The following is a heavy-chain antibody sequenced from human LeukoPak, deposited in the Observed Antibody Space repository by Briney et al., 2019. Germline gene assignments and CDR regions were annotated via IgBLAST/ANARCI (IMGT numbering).Heavy chain of an antibody. V-gene: IGHV3-48*03. CDR3: ARSQGYYDY. CDR1: GFTFSSYE. Sequence: GGSLRLSCAASGFTFSSYEMNWVRQAPGKGLEWVSYISSSGSTIYYADSVKGRFTISRDNSKNTLYLQMNSLSAEDTAVYYCARSQGYYDYWGQGNLVTVS. CDR2: ISSSGSTI. J-gene: IGHJ4*02.